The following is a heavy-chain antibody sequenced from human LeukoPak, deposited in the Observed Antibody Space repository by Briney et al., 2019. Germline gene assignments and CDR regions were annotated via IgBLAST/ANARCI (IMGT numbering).Heavy chain of an antibody. CDR3: ARDLVGATYFDY. J-gene: IGHJ4*02. Sequence: SETLSLTCTVSGGSVSSGSYYWSWIRQPPGKGLGWIGYIYYSGSTNYNPSLKSRVTISVATSKNQFSLKLSSVTAADTAVYYCARDLVGATYFDYWGQGTLVTVSS. D-gene: IGHD1-26*01. CDR1: GGSVSSGSYY. V-gene: IGHV4-61*01. CDR2: IYYSGST.